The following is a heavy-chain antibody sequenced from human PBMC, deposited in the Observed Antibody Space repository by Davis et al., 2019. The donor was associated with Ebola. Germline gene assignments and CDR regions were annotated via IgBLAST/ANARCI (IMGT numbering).Heavy chain of an antibody. Sequence: PGGSLRLSCAASGFTFSSYAMSWVRQAPGKGLEWVSTISGSGGSTYYADSVKGRFTISRDNAKNSLYLQMNSLRAEDTAVYYCAREDRWLLLRFWFDPWGQGTLVTVSS. CDR3: AREDRWLLLRFWFDP. D-gene: IGHD3-22*01. V-gene: IGHV3-23*01. CDR2: ISGSGGST. J-gene: IGHJ5*02. CDR1: GFTFSSYA.